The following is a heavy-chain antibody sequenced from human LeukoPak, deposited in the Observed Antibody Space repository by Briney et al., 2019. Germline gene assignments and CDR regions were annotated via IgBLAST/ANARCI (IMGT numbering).Heavy chain of an antibody. CDR2: ICYDGSHE. D-gene: IGHD2-2*01. V-gene: IGHV3-33*01. J-gene: IGHJ4*02. CDR1: GFTFSGYG. CDR3: ARGRGCSSTSCSSYLDY. Sequence: GRSLRLSCAASGFTFSGYGMHWVRQAPGKGLEWVAVICYDGSHEYYADSVKGRFTISRDNSKNTLYLQMDSLRVEDTAVYYCARGRGCSSTSCSSYLDYWGQGTLVTVSS.